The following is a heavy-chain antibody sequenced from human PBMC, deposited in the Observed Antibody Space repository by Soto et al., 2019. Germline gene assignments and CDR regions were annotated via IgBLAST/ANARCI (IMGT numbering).Heavy chain of an antibody. CDR3: ARDQIKRGVYSSQTFDY. Sequence: SQTLSLTCAISGDSVSSNSAAWNWIRQSPSRGLEWLGRTYYRSKWYNDYAVSVKSRITINPDPSKNQFSLQLNSVTPEDTAVYYCARDQIKRGVYSSQTFDYWGQGTLVTVSS. V-gene: IGHV6-1*01. J-gene: IGHJ4*02. CDR2: TYYRSKWYN. CDR1: GDSVSSNSAA. D-gene: IGHD6-13*01.